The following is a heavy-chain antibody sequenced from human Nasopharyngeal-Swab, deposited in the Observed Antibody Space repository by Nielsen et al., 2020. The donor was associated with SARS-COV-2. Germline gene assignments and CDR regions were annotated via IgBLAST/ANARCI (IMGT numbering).Heavy chain of an antibody. D-gene: IGHD6-19*01. V-gene: IGHV4-61*02. CDR1: GASIISGSYY. Sequence: SETLSPTFTLPGASIISGSYYWSWIRQPAGKGLEWIGRIYTSGRTNYNPSLKSRVTLSVDTSKNQFSLKLSSVTAADTAVYYCAREGSYYYYGMDVWGQGTTVTVSS. J-gene: IGHJ6*02. CDR3: AREGSYYYYGMDV. CDR2: IYTSGRT.